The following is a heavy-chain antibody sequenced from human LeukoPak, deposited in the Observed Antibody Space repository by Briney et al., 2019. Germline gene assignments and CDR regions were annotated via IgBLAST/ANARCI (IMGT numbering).Heavy chain of an antibody. V-gene: IGHV1-18*01. D-gene: IGHD6-13*01. J-gene: IGHJ4*02. CDR1: GYTFTSYG. CDR3: ARTPDIAAAGNHFDY. CDR2: ISAYNGNT. Sequence: ASVKVSCKASGYTFTSYGISWVRQAPGQGLEWMGWISAYNGNTNYAQKLQGRVTMTTDTSTSTAYMELRSLRSDDTAVYYCARTPDIAAAGNHFDYWGQGTLVTVSS.